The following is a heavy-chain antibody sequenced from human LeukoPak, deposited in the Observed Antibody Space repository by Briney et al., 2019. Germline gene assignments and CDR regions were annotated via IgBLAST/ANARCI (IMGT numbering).Heavy chain of an antibody. D-gene: IGHD2-2*01. V-gene: IGHV3-48*04. CDR2: ISSSGSTI. CDR3: ARGMQIVVVPAAANYYYYGMDV. J-gene: IGHJ6*02. CDR1: GFTFSSYS. Sequence: GGSLRLSCAASGFTFSSYSMNWVRQAPGKGLEWVSYISSSGSTIYYADSVKGRFTISRDNAKNSLYLQMNSLRAEDTAVYYCARGMQIVVVPAAANYYYYGMDVWGQGTTVTVSS.